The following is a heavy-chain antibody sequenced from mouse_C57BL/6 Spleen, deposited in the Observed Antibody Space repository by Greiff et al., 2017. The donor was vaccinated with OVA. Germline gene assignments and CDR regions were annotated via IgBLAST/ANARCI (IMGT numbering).Heavy chain of an antibody. J-gene: IGHJ2*01. V-gene: IGHV1-50*01. CDR3: ARQDYYGSSYLDY. CDR2: IDPSDSYT. CDR1: GYTFTSYW. Sequence: GAELVKPGASVKLSCKASGYTFTSYWMQWVKQRPGQGLEWIGEIDPSDSYTNYNQKFKGKATLTVDTSSSTAYMQLSSLTSEDSAVYYCARQDYYGSSYLDYWGQGTTLTVSS. D-gene: IGHD1-1*01.